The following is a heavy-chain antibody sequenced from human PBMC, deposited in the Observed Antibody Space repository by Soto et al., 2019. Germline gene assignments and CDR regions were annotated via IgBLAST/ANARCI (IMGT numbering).Heavy chain of an antibody. CDR1: GGSVSGYY. D-gene: IGHD3-9*01. CDR3: ARQVGRPGYYFGMDV. CDR2: IYYSGST. J-gene: IGHJ6*02. Sequence: SETLSLTCAVYGGSVSGYYWNWIRQPPGKGLEWIGYIYYSGSTNYNPSLKSRVTISVDTSKNQFSLKLSSVSAADTAVYFCARQVGRPGYYFGMDVWGPGTTVTVSS. V-gene: IGHV4-59*08.